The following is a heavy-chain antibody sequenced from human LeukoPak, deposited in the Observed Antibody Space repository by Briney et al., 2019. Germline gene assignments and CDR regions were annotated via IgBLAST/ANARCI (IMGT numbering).Heavy chain of an antibody. V-gene: IGHV1-18*01. CDR2: ISAYNGNT. CDR1: GYTFTSYG. J-gene: IGHJ4*02. D-gene: IGHD6-19*01. CDR3: AREREYSSGWYVRHQRVTSGRHYDY. Sequence: ASVKVSCKASGYTFTSYGISWVRQAPGQGLEWMGWISAYNGNTNYAQKLQGRVTMTTDTSTSTAYMELRSLRSDDTAVYYCAREREYSSGWYVRHQRVTSGRHYDYWGQGTLVTVSS.